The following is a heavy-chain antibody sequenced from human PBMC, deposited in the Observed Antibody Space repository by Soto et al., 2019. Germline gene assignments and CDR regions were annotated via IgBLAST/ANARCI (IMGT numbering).Heavy chain of an antibody. Sequence: QVQLVQSGAEVKKPGSSVKVSCKASGGTFSSYAISWVRQAPGQGLEWMGGIIPIFGTANYAQKFQGRVTITADEFTSTAYMELSSLRSEDTSVYYCARRGYCSGGSCYPGTYYYGMDVWGQGTTVTVSS. CDR1: GGTFSSYA. J-gene: IGHJ6*02. CDR2: IIPIFGTA. V-gene: IGHV1-69*01. CDR3: ARRGYCSGGSCYPGTYYYGMDV. D-gene: IGHD2-15*01.